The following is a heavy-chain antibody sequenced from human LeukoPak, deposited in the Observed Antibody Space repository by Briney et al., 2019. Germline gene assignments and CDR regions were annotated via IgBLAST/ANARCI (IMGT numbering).Heavy chain of an antibody. V-gene: IGHV1-46*03. CDR2: INPSGGST. D-gene: IGHD2-2*03. CDR3: ARSGYCSSTSCPGNYYYYYMDV. CDR1: GYTFTSYY. J-gene: IGHJ6*03. Sequence: GASVKVFCKASGYTFTSYYMHWVRQAPGQGLEWMGIINPSGGSTSYAEKFQGRVTMTRDTSTSTVYMELSSLRSEDTAVYYCARSGYCSSTSCPGNYYYYYMDVWGKGTTVTVSS.